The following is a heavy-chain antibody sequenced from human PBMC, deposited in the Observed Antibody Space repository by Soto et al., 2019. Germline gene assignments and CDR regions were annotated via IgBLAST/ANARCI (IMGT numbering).Heavy chain of an antibody. CDR3: ARDRNHGLDN. CDR2: ISANSGNT. Sequence: QVQLVQSGAEVKMPGASVKVSCQASGYIFTINGISWVRQAPGQGLEWLGWISANSGNTNYALNVQDRVILTTNTSTATAYMELRSLRSDDTAVYYCARDRNHGLDNWGQGTLVTVSS. CDR1: GYIFTING. J-gene: IGHJ4*02. V-gene: IGHV1-18*01. D-gene: IGHD4-17*01.